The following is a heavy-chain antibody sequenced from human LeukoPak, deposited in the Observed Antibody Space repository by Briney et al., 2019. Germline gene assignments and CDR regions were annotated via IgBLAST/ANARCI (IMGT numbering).Heavy chain of an antibody. CDR3: ASNLGYGSGSYYAFDI. D-gene: IGHD3-10*01. Sequence: ASVKVSCKASEYTFTGYYMHWVRQAPGQGLEWMGWINPNSGGTNYAQKFQGRVTMTRDTSISTAYMELSRLRSDDTAVYYCASNLGYGSGSYYAFDIWGQGTMVTVSS. J-gene: IGHJ3*02. CDR2: INPNSGGT. CDR1: EYTFTGYY. V-gene: IGHV1-2*02.